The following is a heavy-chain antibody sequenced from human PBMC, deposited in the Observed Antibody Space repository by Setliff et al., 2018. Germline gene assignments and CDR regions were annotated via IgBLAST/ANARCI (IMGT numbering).Heavy chain of an antibody. CDR1: GYAFTSYY. CDR3: ARDLKVDTAMVEYNWFDP. Sequence: ASVKVSCKASGYAFTSYYMHWVRQAPGQGLEWMGIINPSGGSTSYAQKFQGRVTMTRDTSTSTVYMELSSLRSEDTAVYYCARDLKVDTAMVEYNWFDPWGQGTLVTVSS. CDR2: INPSGGST. D-gene: IGHD5-18*01. J-gene: IGHJ5*02. V-gene: IGHV1-46*01.